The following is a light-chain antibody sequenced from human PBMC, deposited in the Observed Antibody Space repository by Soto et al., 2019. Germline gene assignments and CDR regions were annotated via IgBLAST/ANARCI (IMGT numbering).Light chain of an antibody. CDR2: GNS. J-gene: IGLJ1*01. Sequence: QSVLTQPPSVSGAPGQKVTISCTGSSSNIGAGYDVNWYHQLPGTAPKLLIHGNSNRPSGVPDRFSGSKSGTSASLTITGLQAEDEADYFCQSYDSSLSGYVFGTGTK. CDR1: SSNIGAGYD. V-gene: IGLV1-40*01. CDR3: QSYDSSLSGYV.